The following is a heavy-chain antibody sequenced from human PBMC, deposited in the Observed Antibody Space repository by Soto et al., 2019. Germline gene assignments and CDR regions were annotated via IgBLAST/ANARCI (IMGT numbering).Heavy chain of an antibody. CDR3: ASLEDIVVVVAVDY. V-gene: IGHV4-39*01. J-gene: IGHJ4*02. D-gene: IGHD2-15*01. CDR1: GGSISSSSYY. Sequence: SETLSLTCTVSGGSISSSSYYWGWIRQPPGKGLEWIGSIYYSGSTYYNPSLKSRVTISVDTSKNQFSLKLSSVTAADTAVCYCASLEDIVVVVAVDYWGQGTLVTVSS. CDR2: IYYSGST.